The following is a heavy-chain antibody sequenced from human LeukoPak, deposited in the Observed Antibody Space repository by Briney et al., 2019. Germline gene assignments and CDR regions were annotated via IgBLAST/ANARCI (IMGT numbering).Heavy chain of an antibody. V-gene: IGHV4-34*01. D-gene: IGHD3-16*01. CDR2: INHSGST. CDR3: ARGLRDDY. CDR1: GGSFSGYY. J-gene: IGHJ4*02. Sequence: PSETLSLTCAVYGGSFSGYYWSWIRQPPGKGLEWIGEINHSGSTNYNPSLKSRVTISVHTSKNQLSLKLSSVTAADTAVYYCARGLRDDYWGQGTLVTVSS.